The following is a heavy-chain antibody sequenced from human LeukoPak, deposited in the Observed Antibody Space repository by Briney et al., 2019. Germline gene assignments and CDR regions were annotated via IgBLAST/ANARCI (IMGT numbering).Heavy chain of an antibody. CDR3: ARTMSGWGGSHWFDP. D-gene: IGHD6-19*01. CDR2: IYNSGTT. V-gene: IGHV4-39*01. Sequence: SETLSLTCTFSGGSISSSTYYWGWIRQPPGKGLEWIGSIYNSGTTYYNPSLKSRVTISVDTSKNQISLKLSSVTDADTAVYYCARTMSGWGGSHWFDPWGQGTLVTVSS. J-gene: IGHJ5*02. CDR1: GGSISSSTYY.